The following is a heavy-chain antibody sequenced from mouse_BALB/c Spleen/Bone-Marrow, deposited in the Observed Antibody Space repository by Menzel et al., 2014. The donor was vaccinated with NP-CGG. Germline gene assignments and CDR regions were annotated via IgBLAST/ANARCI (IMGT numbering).Heavy chain of an antibody. J-gene: IGHJ3*01. V-gene: IGHV1-20*02. CDR3: ARIYDYDRGAWFAY. CDR2: INPYNGDT. CDR1: GYSFTGYF. D-gene: IGHD2-4*01. Sequence: AQLQQSAPALVKPGASVNISCKASGYSFTGYFMNWVMQSHGKSLEWIGRINPYNGDTFYNQKFKDKATLTIDKSSSTAHMELQSLASEASAFYYCARIYDYDRGAWFAYWGQGTLVTVSA.